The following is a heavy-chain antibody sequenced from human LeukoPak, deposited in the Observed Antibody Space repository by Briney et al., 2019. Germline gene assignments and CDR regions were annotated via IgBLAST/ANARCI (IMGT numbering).Heavy chain of an antibody. J-gene: IGHJ4*02. CDR1: GITFSDHS. CDR3: ARVAVGSRQLPASKYFDY. D-gene: IGHD2-2*01. CDR2: ISLSSNTI. V-gene: IGHV3-48*04. Sequence: GGSLRLSCVDSGITFSDHSMNWGGQAPGKGLEGISYISLSSNTIYYADSVRGRFTVSRDNAKNSLYLQVNSLRVDDTAQYYCARVAVGSRQLPASKYFDYWGQGTLVIVSS.